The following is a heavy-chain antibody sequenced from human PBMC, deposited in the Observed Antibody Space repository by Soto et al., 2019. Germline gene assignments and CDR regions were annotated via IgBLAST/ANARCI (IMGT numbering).Heavy chain of an antibody. Sequence: QVQLVQSGAEVKKPGSSVKVSCKASGDTFSSYAISWVRQAPGQGLEWMGGIIPIFGTANYAQKFQGRVTITADESTSTAYMELSSLRSEDTAVYYCARWGRSAAAAYYYYYGMDVWGQGTTVTVSS. V-gene: IGHV1-69*01. CDR2: IIPIFGTA. CDR1: GDTFSSYA. CDR3: ARWGRSAAAAYYYYYGMDV. J-gene: IGHJ6*02. D-gene: IGHD6-13*01.